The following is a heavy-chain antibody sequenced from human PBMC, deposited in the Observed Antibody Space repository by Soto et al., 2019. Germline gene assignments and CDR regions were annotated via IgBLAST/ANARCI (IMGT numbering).Heavy chain of an antibody. V-gene: IGHV4-59*01. J-gene: IGHJ5*02. CDR1: GGSISSYY. Sequence: SETLSLTCTVSGGSISSYYWSWIRQPPGKGLEWIGYIYYSGSTNYNPSLKSRVTISVDTSKNQFSLKLSSVTAADTAVYYCTALTITTRWFDPWGQGTLVTVSS. CDR2: IYYSGST. CDR3: TALTITTRWFDP. D-gene: IGHD4-4*01.